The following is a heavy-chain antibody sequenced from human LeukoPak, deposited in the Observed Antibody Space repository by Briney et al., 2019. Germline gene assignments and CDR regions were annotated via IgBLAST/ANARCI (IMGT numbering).Heavy chain of an antibody. CDR1: GGSISSGGYY. J-gene: IGHJ4*02. D-gene: IGHD6-19*01. Sequence: PSQTLSLTCTVSGGSISSGGYYWSWIRQHPGKGLEWIGYIYYSGSTYYNPSLKSRVTISVDTSKNQFSLKLSSVTAGDTALYYCAISSGWHYFDYWGQGTLVTVSS. CDR3: AISSGWHYFDY. V-gene: IGHV4-31*03. CDR2: IYYSGST.